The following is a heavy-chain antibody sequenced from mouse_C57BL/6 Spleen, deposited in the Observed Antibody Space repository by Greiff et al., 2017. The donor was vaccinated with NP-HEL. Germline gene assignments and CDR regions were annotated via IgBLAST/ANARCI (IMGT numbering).Heavy chain of an antibody. CDR3: TEGSYFDV. Sequence: EVKLVESGAELVRPGASVKLSCTASGFNIKDDYMHWVKQRPEQGLEWIGWIDPENGDTEYASKFQGKATITADTSSNTAYLQLSSLTSEDTAVYYCTEGSYFDVWGKGTTVTVSS. CDR1: GFNIKDDY. J-gene: IGHJ1*03. CDR2: IDPENGDT. V-gene: IGHV14-4*01.